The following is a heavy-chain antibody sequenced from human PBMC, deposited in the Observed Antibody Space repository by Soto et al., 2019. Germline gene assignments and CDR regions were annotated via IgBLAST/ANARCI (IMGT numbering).Heavy chain of an antibody. CDR3: ARNLYFQGGVFDY. CDR1: GGSISSSSYY. J-gene: IGHJ4*02. D-gene: IGHD3-16*01. V-gene: IGHV4-39*01. CDR2: IYYSGST. Sequence: SETLSLTCTVSGGSISSSSYYWGWIRQPPGKGLEWIGSIYYSGSTYYNPSLKSRVTISVDTSKNQFSLKLSSVTAADTAVYYCARNLYFQGGVFDYWGQGTPVTVYS.